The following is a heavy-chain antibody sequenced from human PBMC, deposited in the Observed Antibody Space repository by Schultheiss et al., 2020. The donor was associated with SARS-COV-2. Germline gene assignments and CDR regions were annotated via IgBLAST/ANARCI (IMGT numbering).Heavy chain of an antibody. J-gene: IGHJ4*02. CDR3: ARDNVWREPRVFDY. D-gene: IGHD1-26*01. CDR1: GFTFSAHS. V-gene: IGHV3-48*02. CDR2: ISATSPII. Sequence: GGSLRLSCAASGFTFSAHSMNWVRQAPGKGLEWVAYISATSPIIQYAKSVRGRFTISRDNAKNSLYLQMNSLRDEDTAVYYCARDNVWREPRVFDYWGQGTLVTVSS.